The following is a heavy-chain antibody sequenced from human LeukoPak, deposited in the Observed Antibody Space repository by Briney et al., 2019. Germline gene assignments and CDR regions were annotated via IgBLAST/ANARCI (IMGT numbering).Heavy chain of an antibody. CDR2: IYYSGST. Sequence: PSETLSLTCTVSGGSISSYYWSWSRQPPGKGLEWIGYIYYSGSTNYNPSLKSRVTISVDTSKNQFSLKLSSVTAADTAVYYCARLLVIWFDPWCQGNLVTVSS. CDR3: ARLLVIWFDP. V-gene: IGHV4-59*08. J-gene: IGHJ5*02. CDR1: GGSISSYY. D-gene: IGHD2-21*01.